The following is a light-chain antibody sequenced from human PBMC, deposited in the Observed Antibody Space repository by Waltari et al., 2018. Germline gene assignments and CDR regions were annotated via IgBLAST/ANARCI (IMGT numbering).Light chain of an antibody. CDR3: QTGGHGTWV. CDR2: VNCDGSQ. CDR1: SGHSNTI. J-gene: IGLJ3*02. V-gene: IGLV4-69*01. Sequence: QLVVTHSPSASAYLGASVKLTCTLSSGHSNTIIAWLQQRPAKGPRYLMKVNCDGSQISGDEIPDRFSGSSSGAERYLPIASLQSDDEADYYCQTGGHGTWVFGGGTKLTVL.